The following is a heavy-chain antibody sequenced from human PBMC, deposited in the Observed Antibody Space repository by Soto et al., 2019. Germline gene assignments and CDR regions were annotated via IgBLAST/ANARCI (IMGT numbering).Heavy chain of an antibody. CDR2: IIPIFGTA. CDR1: GGTFGSYA. CDR3: ASRAYSGYANKRGTDY. D-gene: IGHD5-12*01. J-gene: IGHJ4*02. V-gene: IGHV1-69*01. Sequence: QVQLVQSGAEVKKPGSSVKVSCKASGGTFGSYAISWVRQAPGQGLEWMGGIIPIFGTANYAQKFQGRVTITADESTSTAYMELSSLRSEDTAVYYCASRAYSGYANKRGTDYWGQGTLVTVSS.